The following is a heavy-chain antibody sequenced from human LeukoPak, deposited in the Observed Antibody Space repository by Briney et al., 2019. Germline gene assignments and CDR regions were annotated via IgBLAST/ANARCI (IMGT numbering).Heavy chain of an antibody. J-gene: IGHJ4*02. D-gene: IGHD2-2*02. CDR3: AKDPTGYCSSTSCYSFDY. CDR2: ISSSSSTI. V-gene: IGHV3-48*01. Sequence: GGSLRLSCAASGFTFSSYSMNWVRQAPGKGLEWVSYISSSSSTIYYADSVKGRFTISRDNSKNTLYLQMNSLRAEDTAVYYCAKDPTGYCSSTSCYSFDYWGQGTLVTVSS. CDR1: GFTFSSYS.